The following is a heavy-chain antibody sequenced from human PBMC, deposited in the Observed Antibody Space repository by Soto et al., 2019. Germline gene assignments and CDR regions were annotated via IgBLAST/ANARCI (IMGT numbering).Heavy chain of an antibody. D-gene: IGHD5-18*01. CDR2: ISGTGGTS. V-gene: IGHV3-23*01. CDR3: AKDRGDISMVTGHYSYGMDV. CDR1: GLTFIPYA. J-gene: IGHJ6*02. Sequence: PGGSLRLSCADSGLTFIPYAMNWVRQAPGKGLEWVAAISGTGGTSYYADSVRGRFTISRDNSKNTLYLQMNSLRADDTAVYYCAKDRGDISMVTGHYSYGMDVWGQGTTVTVSS.